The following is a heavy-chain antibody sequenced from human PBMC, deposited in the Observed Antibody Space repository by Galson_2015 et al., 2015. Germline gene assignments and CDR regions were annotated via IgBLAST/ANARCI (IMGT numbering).Heavy chain of an antibody. CDR3: ARDMRRAPAS. CDR2: ISYDGSNK. Sequence: SLRLSCAASGFTFSSYAKHWVRQAPGKGLEWVAVISYDGSNKYYADSVKGRFTISRDNSKNTLYLQMNSLRAEDTAVYYCARDMRRAPASWGQGTLVTVSS. V-gene: IGHV3-30-3*01. D-gene: IGHD6-25*01. J-gene: IGHJ4*02. CDR1: GFTFSSYA.